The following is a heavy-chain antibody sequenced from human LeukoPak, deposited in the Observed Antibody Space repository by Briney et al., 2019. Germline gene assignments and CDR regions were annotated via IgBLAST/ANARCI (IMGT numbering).Heavy chain of an antibody. Sequence: PGGSLRLSCAASGFTFSSYWMSWVRQAPGKGLEWVANIKQDGSEKYYVDSVKGRFTISRDNAKNSLYLQMNSLRAEDTAVYYFARDQSPMVRGVIGYWGQGTLVTVSS. J-gene: IGHJ4*02. CDR3: ARDQSPMVRGVIGY. D-gene: IGHD3-10*01. CDR1: GFTFSSYW. V-gene: IGHV3-7*01. CDR2: IKQDGSEK.